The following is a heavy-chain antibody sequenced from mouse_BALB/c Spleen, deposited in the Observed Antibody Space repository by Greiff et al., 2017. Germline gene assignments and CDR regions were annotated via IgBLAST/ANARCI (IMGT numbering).Heavy chain of an antibody. CDR1: GYTFSSYW. Sequence: QVHVKQSGAELMKPGASVKISCKATGYTFSSYWIEWVKQRPGHGLEWIGEILPGSGSTNYNEKFKGKATFTADTSSNTAYMQLSSLTSEDSAVYYCARTPKYALYFDYWGQGTTLTVSS. CDR2: ILPGSGST. V-gene: IGHV1-9*01. D-gene: IGHD2-10*02. CDR3: ARTPKYALYFDY. J-gene: IGHJ2*01.